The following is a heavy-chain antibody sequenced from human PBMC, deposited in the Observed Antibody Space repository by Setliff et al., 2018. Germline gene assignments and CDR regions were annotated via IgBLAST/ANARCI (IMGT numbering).Heavy chain of an antibody. Sequence: SETLSLTCVVYGGSFSGYYWSWIHQPPGEGLEWIGEINHSGSTNYNPSLKSRVTISVDTSKNQFSLKLTSVTAADTAVYYCARAPRYFDPTGSYFDYWGQGTLVTVSS. CDR2: INHSGST. CDR3: ARAPRYFDPTGSYFDY. D-gene: IGHD3-9*01. V-gene: IGHV4-34*01. CDR1: GGSFSGYY. J-gene: IGHJ4*02.